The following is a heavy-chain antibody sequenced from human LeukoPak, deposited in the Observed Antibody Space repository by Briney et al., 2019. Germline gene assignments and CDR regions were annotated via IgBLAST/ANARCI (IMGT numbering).Heavy chain of an antibody. CDR1: GGSFSGYY. D-gene: IGHD6-19*01. J-gene: IGHJ5*02. CDR3: ARGSGWYSGAGNWFDP. V-gene: IGHV4-34*01. CDR2: INHSGST. Sequence: SETLSLTCAVYGGSFSGYYWSWIRQPPGKGLEWIGEINHSGSTDYNPSLKSRVTISVDTSKNQFYLKLSSVTAADTAVYYCARGSGWYSGAGNWFDPWGQGTPVTVSS.